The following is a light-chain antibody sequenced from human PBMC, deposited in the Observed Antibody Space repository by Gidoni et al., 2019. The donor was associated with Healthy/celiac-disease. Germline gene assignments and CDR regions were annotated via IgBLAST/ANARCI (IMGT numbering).Light chain of an antibody. V-gene: IGLV3-1*01. CDR1: NLGAKY. J-gene: IGLJ1*01. CDR2: QDS. Sequence: SYELTQPPSVSVSPGQTASITCSGDNLGAKYACWYQQKRGQSTVLVIYQDSKRPSGIPERFAGSNSGNTATLTISGTQAMDEADYYCQAWDSSTYVFGTGTKVTVL. CDR3: QAWDSSTYV.